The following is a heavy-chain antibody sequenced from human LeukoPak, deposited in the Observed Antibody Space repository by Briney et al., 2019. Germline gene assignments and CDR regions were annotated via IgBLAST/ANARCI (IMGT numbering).Heavy chain of an antibody. D-gene: IGHD3-22*01. CDR3: ARDGKPTMIEYYFDY. CDR1: GYTFTSYY. CDR2: INPSGGST. J-gene: IGHJ4*02. V-gene: IGHV1-46*01. Sequence: ASVKVSCKASGYTFTSYYMHWVRQAPGQGLEWMGIINPSGGSTSYAQKFQGRVTMTRDTSTSTVYMEQSSLRSEDTAVYYCARDGKPTMIEYYFDYWGQGTLVTVSS.